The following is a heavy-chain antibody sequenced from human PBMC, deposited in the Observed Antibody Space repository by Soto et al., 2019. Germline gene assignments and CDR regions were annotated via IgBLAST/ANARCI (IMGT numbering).Heavy chain of an antibody. CDR2: IAQDESER. CDR3: ARDPYPVYSNVWYDVLDI. D-gene: IGHD6-19*01. Sequence: PVGSLRLSCASSVFTFSNYWMTWVRQSPGKGLEWVANIAQDESERNYLDSVKGRFTISRDNAANSLYLQMNSLRAEDTAVYYCARDPYPVYSNVWYDVLDIWGRGTMVPV. J-gene: IGHJ3*02. V-gene: IGHV3-7*01. CDR1: VFTFSNYW.